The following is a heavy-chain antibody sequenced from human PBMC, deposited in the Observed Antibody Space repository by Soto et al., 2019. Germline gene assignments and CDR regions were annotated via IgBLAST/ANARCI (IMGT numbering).Heavy chain of an antibody. J-gene: IGHJ5*02. V-gene: IGHV3-48*02. CDR2: IRGSGSTI. CDR3: AREAIAVLNWFAP. Sequence: PGGSLRLSCRTSGFRFSSYGMHWVRQAPGKGLEWVAFIRGSGSTIDYADSVRGRFTISRDNAKNSLYLQMNSLRDEDTAVYYSAREAIAVLNWFAPWGQGTLVTVSS. D-gene: IGHD6-19*01. CDR1: GFRFSSYG.